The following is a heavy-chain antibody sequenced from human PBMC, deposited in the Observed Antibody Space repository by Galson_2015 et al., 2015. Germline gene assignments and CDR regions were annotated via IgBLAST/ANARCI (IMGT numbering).Heavy chain of an antibody. J-gene: IGHJ4*02. D-gene: IGHD3-16*02. V-gene: IGHV1-18*01. CDR3: ARDGGNNLGDLSFTYRGDY. Sequence: SVKVCCKASGYTFTRYAISWVRQAPGQGLEWMGWNSGYNGNTNYAQKLQGRLTMTTDTSTSTAYMELRSLTSDDTAVYYCARDGGNNLGDLSFTYRGDYWGQGTLVTVSS. CDR2: NSGYNGNT. CDR1: GYTFTRYA.